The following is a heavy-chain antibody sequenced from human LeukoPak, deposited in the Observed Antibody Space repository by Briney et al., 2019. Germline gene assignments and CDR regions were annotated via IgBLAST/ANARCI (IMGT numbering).Heavy chain of an antibody. J-gene: IGHJ4*02. CDR1: GFTFSSYG. V-gene: IGHV3-30*03. CDR2: ISYDGSNK. D-gene: IGHD1-26*01. CDR3: ARLGSYYFDY. Sequence: PGGSLRLSCAASGFTFSSYGMHWVRQAPGKGLEWVAVISYDGSNKYYADSVKGRFTISRDNAKNSLYLQMNSLRAEDTAVYYCARLGSYYFDYWGQGTLVTVSS.